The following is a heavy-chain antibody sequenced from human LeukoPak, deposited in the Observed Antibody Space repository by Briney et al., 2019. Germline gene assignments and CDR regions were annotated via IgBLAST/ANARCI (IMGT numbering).Heavy chain of an antibody. Sequence: SETLSLTCTVSGGSISSSSYYWGWIRQPPGKGLEWIGSIYYSGSTYYNPSLKSRVTISVDTSKNQFSLKLSSATAADTAVYYCARPNDYGDLVDYWGQGTLVTVSS. CDR1: GGSISSSSYY. D-gene: IGHD4-17*01. V-gene: IGHV4-39*01. CDR3: ARPNDYGDLVDY. CDR2: IYYSGST. J-gene: IGHJ4*02.